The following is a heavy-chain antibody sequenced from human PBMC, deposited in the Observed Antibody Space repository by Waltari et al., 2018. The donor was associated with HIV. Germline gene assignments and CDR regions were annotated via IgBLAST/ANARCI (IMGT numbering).Heavy chain of an antibody. J-gene: IGHJ4*02. CDR2: INPSGGST. V-gene: IGHV1-46*03. CDR3: ARVGYYDSSGYPLYYFDY. Sequence: QVQLVQSGAEVKKPGASVKVSCKASGYTFTSYYMHWVRQAPGHGLEWMGIINPSGGSTSYAQKFQGRVTMTRDTSTSTVYMELSSLRSEDTAVYYCARVGYYDSSGYPLYYFDYWGQGTLVTVSS. D-gene: IGHD3-22*01. CDR1: GYTFTSYY.